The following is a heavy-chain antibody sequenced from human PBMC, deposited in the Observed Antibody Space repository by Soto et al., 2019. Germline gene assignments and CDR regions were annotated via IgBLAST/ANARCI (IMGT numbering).Heavy chain of an antibody. CDR2: INPSGGST. J-gene: IGHJ6*02. CDR3: ARDLTSGYYHNPYYYGMDV. CDR1: GYTFTSYY. V-gene: IGHV1-46*01. Sequence: ASVKVSCKASGYTFTSYYMHWVRQAPGQGLEWMGIINPSGGSTSYAQKFQGRVTMTRDTSTSTVYMELSSLRSEDTAVYYCARDLTSGYYHNPYYYGMDVWGQGTTVTVSS. D-gene: IGHD3-22*01.